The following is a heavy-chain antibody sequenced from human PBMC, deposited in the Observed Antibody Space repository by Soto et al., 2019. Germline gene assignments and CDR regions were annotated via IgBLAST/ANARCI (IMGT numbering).Heavy chain of an antibody. CDR2: IYHSGST. J-gene: IGHJ5*02. CDR1: GGSISSSNW. D-gene: IGHD3-3*01. Sequence: SETLSLTCAVSGGSISSSNWWSWVRQPPGKGLEWIGEIYHSGSTNYNPSLKSRVTISVDKSKNQFSLKLSSVTAADTAVYYCARVRVYDFWSGYYAAGSDDGRWFDPWGQGTLVTVSS. CDR3: ARVRVYDFWSGYYAAGSDDGRWFDP. V-gene: IGHV4-4*02.